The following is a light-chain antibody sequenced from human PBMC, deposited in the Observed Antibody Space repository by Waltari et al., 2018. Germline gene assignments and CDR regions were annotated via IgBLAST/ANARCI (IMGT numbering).Light chain of an antibody. Sequence: EVVMTQSPTTLSVSPGERATPPCRASQSVSSYLAWYQQKPGQAPRLLIYAASTRATGVPARFSGSGSGTEFTLTISSLQSEDFAVYYCQQYSNWPPLTFGGGTKVEIK. CDR2: AAS. CDR3: QQYSNWPPLT. J-gene: IGKJ4*02. V-gene: IGKV3-15*01. CDR1: QSVSSY.